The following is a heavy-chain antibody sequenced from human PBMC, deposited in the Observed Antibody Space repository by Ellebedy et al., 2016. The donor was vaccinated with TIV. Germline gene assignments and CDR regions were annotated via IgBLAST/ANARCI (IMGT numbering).Heavy chain of an antibody. CDR1: GFTFDDYA. CDR2: ISWNSGSI. J-gene: IGHJ3*02. CDR3: AKGLGRWGPDAFDI. D-gene: IGHD4-23*01. V-gene: IGHV3-9*01. Sequence: PGGSLRLSCAASGFTFDDYAMHWVRQAPGKGLEWVSGISWNSGSIGYADSVKGRFTISRDNAKNSLYLQMNSLRAEDTALYYCAKGLGRWGPDAFDIWGQGTMVTVSS.